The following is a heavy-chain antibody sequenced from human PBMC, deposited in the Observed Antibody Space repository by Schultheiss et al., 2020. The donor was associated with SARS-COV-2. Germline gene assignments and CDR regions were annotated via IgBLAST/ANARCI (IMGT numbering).Heavy chain of an antibody. J-gene: IGHJ4*02. CDR3: AREGLWFGDSNGY. CDR2: ISSRSSTI. Sequence: GESLKISCSASGFTFSSYAMHWVRQAPGKGLEWVSYISSRSSTIYYADSVKGRFTISRDNSKNTLYLQMNSLRDEDTAVYYCAREGLWFGDSNGYWGQGTLVTVSS. D-gene: IGHD3-10*01. CDR1: GFTFSSYA. V-gene: IGHV3-48*02.